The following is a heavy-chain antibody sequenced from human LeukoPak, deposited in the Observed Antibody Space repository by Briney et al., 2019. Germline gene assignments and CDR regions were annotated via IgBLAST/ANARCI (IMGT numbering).Heavy chain of an antibody. D-gene: IGHD6-19*01. CDR1: GFTFSDDY. Sequence: AGSLTLSCAVSGFTFSDDYMDWVRQAQGKGLDRVSRTRDKAKSYTTEYDASVKGRVTISRDDSKNSLYLQMNSLKTDDTAVYFCARGGSGPLNYQYAMDVWGQGTTVTVAS. V-gene: IGHV3-72*01. CDR2: TRDKAKSYTT. CDR3: ARGGSGPLNYQYAMDV. J-gene: IGHJ6*02.